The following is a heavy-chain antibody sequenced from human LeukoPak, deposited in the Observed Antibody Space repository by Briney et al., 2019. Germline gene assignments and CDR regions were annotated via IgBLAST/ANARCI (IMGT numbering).Heavy chain of an antibody. CDR1: GFTFSSYW. J-gene: IGHJ4*02. CDR2: IKSDGSTT. CDR3: ARVVDTHFDY. Sequence: GGSLRLSCAASGFTFSSYWMHWVRQAPGKGLVWVSRIKSDGSTTTYADSVKGRFTISRDNAKNTLYLQMNGLRAEDTAVYYCARVVDTHFDYWGQGTLVTVSS. V-gene: IGHV3-74*01. D-gene: IGHD5-18*01.